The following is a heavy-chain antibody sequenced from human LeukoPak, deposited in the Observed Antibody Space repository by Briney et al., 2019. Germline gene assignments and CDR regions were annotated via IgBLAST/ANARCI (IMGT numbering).Heavy chain of an antibody. CDR2: IKRKSDGGTT. V-gene: IGHV3-15*01. J-gene: IGHJ4*02. CDR1: GFTFSDCE. CDR3: TTELDVRPNHY. D-gene: IGHD1-14*01. Sequence: GGSLRLSCAASGFTFSDCEMNWLRQATGKGLEWVGRIKRKSDGGTTDYAAPVKGRFTISRDDSKNTLYLQMNSLKSEDTAVYYCTTELDVRPNHYWGQGTLVTVSS.